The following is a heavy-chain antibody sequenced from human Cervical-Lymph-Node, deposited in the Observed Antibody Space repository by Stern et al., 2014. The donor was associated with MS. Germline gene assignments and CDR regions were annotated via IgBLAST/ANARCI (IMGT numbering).Heavy chain of an antibody. J-gene: IGHJ4*02. CDR3: AKDKGPYGSSSWLFDY. D-gene: IGHD6-6*01. CDR2: ISWNSGTI. V-gene: IGHV3-9*01. CDR1: GFTFDDYA. Sequence: EVQLVESGGDLVQPGRSLRLSCAASGFTFDDYAMHWVRQAPGKGLEWVSGISWNSGTIHYADSVKGRFTISRDNAKKSLYLQMNNLRGEDTAFYYCAKDKGPYGSSSWLFDYWGQGTLVTVSS.